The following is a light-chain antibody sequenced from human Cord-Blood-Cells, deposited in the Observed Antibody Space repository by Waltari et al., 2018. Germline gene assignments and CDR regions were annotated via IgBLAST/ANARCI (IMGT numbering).Light chain of an antibody. V-gene: IGKV1-8*01. CDR3: QQYYSYPPT. J-gene: IGKJ1*01. CDR2: AAS. CDR1: QGISSY. Sequence: AIRMTQPPSYFSESTGDRVTIPCRASQGISSYLAWYQQKTGKAPKLLIYAASTLQSGVPSRFSGSGSGTDFTLTISCLQSEDFATYYCQQYYSYPPTFGQGTKVEIK.